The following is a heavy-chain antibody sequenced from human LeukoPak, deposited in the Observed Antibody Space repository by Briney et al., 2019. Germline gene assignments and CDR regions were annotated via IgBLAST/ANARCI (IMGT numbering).Heavy chain of an antibody. Sequence: PSETLSLTCTVSGGSISSCYWSWIRQPAGKGLEWIGRIYTSGSTNYNPSLKSRVTMSVDTSKNQFSLKLSSVTAADTAVYYCAREQQWLIRLYYYYGMDVWGQGTTVTVSS. J-gene: IGHJ6*02. CDR2: IYTSGST. V-gene: IGHV4-4*07. CDR3: AREQQWLIRLYYYYGMDV. D-gene: IGHD6-19*01. CDR1: GGSISSCY.